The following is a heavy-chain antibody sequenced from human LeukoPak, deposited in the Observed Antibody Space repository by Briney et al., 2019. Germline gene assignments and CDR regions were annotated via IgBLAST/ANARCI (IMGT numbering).Heavy chain of an antibody. Sequence: ASVKVSCKASGYTFTSYYMHWVRQAPGQGLEWMGWINPNSGGTKYAQNFQGRVTMTRDTSISTAYMELSRLRSDDTAVYYCASHLLSLQQLVMGDAFDIWGQGTILTIYS. J-gene: IGHJ3*02. CDR2: INPNSGGT. D-gene: IGHD6-13*01. V-gene: IGHV1-2*02. CDR1: GYTFTSYY. CDR3: ASHLLSLQQLVMGDAFDI.